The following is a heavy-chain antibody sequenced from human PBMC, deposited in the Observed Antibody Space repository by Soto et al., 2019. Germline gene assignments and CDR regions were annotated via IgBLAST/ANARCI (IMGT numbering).Heavy chain of an antibody. V-gene: IGHV4-39*01. J-gene: IGHJ4*02. D-gene: IGHD2-15*01. CDR1: GGSISSSSYY. CDR3: ARHYGGSSNFDY. Sequence: SETLSLTCTVSGGSISSSSYYWGWIRQPPGKGLEWIGSIYYSGSTYYNPSFKSRVTISVDTSKNQFSLKLSSVTAADTAVYYCARHYGGSSNFDYWGQGTQVTVSS. CDR2: IYYSGST.